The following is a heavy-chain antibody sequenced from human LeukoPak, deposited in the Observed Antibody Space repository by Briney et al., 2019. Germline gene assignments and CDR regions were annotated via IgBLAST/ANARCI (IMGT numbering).Heavy chain of an antibody. CDR1: GFTFSTYS. J-gene: IGHJ6*03. V-gene: IGHV3-21*01. Sequence: GGSLRLSCAASGFTFSTYSMNWVRQAPGKGLEWVSSITSSSSYIYYADSVKGRFTISRDNAKNSLYLQMNSLRAEDTAVYYCARVRIIVAGSSYYMDVWGKGTTVTVSS. CDR3: ARVRIIVAGSSYYMDV. CDR2: ITSSSSYI. D-gene: IGHD5-12*01.